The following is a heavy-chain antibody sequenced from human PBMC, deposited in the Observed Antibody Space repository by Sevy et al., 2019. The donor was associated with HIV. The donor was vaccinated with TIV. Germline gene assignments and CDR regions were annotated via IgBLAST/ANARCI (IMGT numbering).Heavy chain of an antibody. V-gene: IGHV4-34*01. D-gene: IGHD3-22*01. CDR1: GGSFSGYY. J-gene: IGHJ6*02. Sequence: SETLSLTCAVYGGSFSGYYWSWIRQPPGKGLEWIGEINHSGSTNYNPSLKSRVTISVDTSKNQFSLKLSSVTAADTAVYYCARGRHYYDSSGYLYYYYYGMYVWGQGTTVTVSS. CDR2: INHSGST. CDR3: ARGRHYYDSSGYLYYYYYGMYV.